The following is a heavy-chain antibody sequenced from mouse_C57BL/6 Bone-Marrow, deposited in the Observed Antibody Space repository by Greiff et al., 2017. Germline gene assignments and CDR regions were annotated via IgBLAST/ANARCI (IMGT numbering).Heavy chain of an antibody. CDR2: SRNKANDYTT. Sequence: EVKVVESGGGLVQSGRSLRLSCATSGFTFSDFYMEWVRQAPGKGLEWIAASRNKANDYTTEYSASVKGRFIVSRDTSQSILYLQMNALRAEDTAIYYCARDASWYYAMDYWGQGTSVTVSS. CDR1: GFTFSDFY. CDR3: ARDASWYYAMDY. J-gene: IGHJ4*01. V-gene: IGHV7-1*01.